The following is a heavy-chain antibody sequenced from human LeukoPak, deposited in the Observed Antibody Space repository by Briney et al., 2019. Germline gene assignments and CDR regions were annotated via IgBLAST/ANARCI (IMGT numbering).Heavy chain of an antibody. J-gene: IGHJ3*02. V-gene: IGHV1-24*01. Sequence: ASVKVSCKVSGYTLTELSMHWVRQAPGKGLEWMGGFDPEDGETIYAQKFQGRVTMTEDTSTDTAYMELSSLRSEDTAVYNCANRRYYYDSSARRGNFYAFDIWGQGTMVTVSS. D-gene: IGHD3-22*01. CDR1: GYTLTELS. CDR2: FDPEDGET. CDR3: ANRRYYYDSSARRGNFYAFDI.